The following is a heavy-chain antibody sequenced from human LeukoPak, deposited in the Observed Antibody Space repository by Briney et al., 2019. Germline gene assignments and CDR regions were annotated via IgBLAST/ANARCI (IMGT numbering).Heavy chain of an antibody. Sequence: SETLSLTCTVSGGSINSYYWSWIRQPPGKGLEWIGYIYYSGSTNYNPSLKSRVTISVDTSKNQFSLKLSSVTAADTAVYYCAGTKTGLAVAGRSYFDYWGQGTLVTVSS. CDR2: IYYSGST. J-gene: IGHJ4*02. V-gene: IGHV4-59*08. D-gene: IGHD6-19*01. CDR1: GGSINSYY. CDR3: AGTKTGLAVAGRSYFDY.